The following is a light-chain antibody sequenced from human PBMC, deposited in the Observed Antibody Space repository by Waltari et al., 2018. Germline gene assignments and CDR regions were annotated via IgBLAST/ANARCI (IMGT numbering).Light chain of an antibody. V-gene: IGKV4-1*01. CDR2: WAS. Sequence: DIVMTQSPDSLAVSLGDRATINCKGSQSLLYSSSNENYLAWYQHKPGQPPKLLIYWASTRKTGVPDRFSGSGSGTDFILTISSLQAEDVAVYYCQQYYTTPLTFGGGTKVVI. CDR1: QSLLYSSSNENY. J-gene: IGKJ4*01. CDR3: QQYYTTPLT.